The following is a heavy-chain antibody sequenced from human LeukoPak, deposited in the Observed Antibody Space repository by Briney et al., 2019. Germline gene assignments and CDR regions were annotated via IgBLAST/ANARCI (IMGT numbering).Heavy chain of an antibody. CDR3: ARGKLIRGHKRSGYFDY. CDR2: INHSGST. Sequence: KPSETLSLTCAVYGGSFSGYYWSWIRQPPGKGLEWIGEINHSGSTNYNPSLKSRVTISVDASKNQFSLKLSSVTAADTAVYYCARGKLIRGHKRSGYFDYWGQGTLVTVSS. D-gene: IGHD3-10*01. J-gene: IGHJ4*02. CDR1: GGSFSGYY. V-gene: IGHV4-34*01.